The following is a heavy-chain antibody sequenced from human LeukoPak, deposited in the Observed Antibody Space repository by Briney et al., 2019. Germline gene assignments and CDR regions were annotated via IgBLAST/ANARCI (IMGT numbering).Heavy chain of an antibody. D-gene: IGHD2-2*01. CDR1: GGSISSGSYY. CDR3: AREKIKYCSSTSCYRDNYYYYMDV. CDR2: IYTSGST. V-gene: IGHV4-61*02. J-gene: IGHJ6*03. Sequence: SETLSLTCTVSGGSISSGSYYWSWIRQPAGKGLEWIGRIYTSGSTNYNPSPKSRVTISVDTSKNQFSLKLSSVTAADTAVYYCAREKIKYCSSTSCYRDNYYYYMDVWGKGTTVTISS.